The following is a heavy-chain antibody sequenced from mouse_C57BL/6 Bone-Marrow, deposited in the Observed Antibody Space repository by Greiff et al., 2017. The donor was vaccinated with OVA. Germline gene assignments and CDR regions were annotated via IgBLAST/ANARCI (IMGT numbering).Heavy chain of an antibody. D-gene: IGHD2-4*01. CDR2: IHPNSGST. CDR1: GYTFTSYW. J-gene: IGHJ2*01. CDR3: ARSNYYDYVRRSYFDY. V-gene: IGHV1-64*01. Sequence: QVQLQQPGAELVKPGASVKLSCKASGYTFTSYWMHWVKQRPGQGLEWIGMIHPNSGSTNYNEKFKSKATLTVDKSSSTAYMQLSSLTSEDSAVYYCARSNYYDYVRRSYFDYWGQGTTLTVSS.